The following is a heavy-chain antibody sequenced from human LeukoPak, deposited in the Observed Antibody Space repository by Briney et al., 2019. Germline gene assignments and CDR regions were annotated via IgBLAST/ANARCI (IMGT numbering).Heavy chain of an antibody. CDR3: AKDLERGIAVAGVFDY. Sequence: GGSLRLSCAASGFTFSSYSMNWVRQAPGKGLEWGSYISGSSSTIYYADSVKGRFTISRDNGKNTLYLQMNSLRAEDTAVYYCAKDLERGIAVAGVFDYWGQGTLVTVSS. D-gene: IGHD6-19*01. CDR2: ISGSSSTI. CDR1: GFTFSSYS. J-gene: IGHJ4*02. V-gene: IGHV3-48*01.